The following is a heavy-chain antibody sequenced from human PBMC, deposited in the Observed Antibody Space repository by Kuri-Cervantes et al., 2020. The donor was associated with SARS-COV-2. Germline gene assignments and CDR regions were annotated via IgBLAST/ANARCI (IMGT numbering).Heavy chain of an antibody. CDR2: ISGSGGST. D-gene: IGHD5-12*01. V-gene: IGHV3-23*01. J-gene: IGHJ3*02. CDR3: AKSGYDFPNPHDAFDI. Sequence: GESFKSSCAASGFIFSSYARSWVRQAPGTGLELFSVISGSGGSTYYADSVKGQFTISRDNSKNTLYLQMNSLRAEDTAVYYCAKSGYDFPNPHDAFDIWGQGTMVTVSS. CDR1: GFIFSSYA.